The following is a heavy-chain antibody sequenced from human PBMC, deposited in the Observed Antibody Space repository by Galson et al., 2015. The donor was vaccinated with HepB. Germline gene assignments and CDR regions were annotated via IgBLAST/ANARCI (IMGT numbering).Heavy chain of an antibody. CDR3: AKKFRPAHYYDMDV. CDR2: ISPSDGRT. D-gene: IGHD3-10*01. J-gene: IGHJ6*02. Sequence: SLRLSCAASGFTFSTYAMSWVRQAPGKGLEWVSSISPSDGRTYHADSVKGRFTISRDNSKNTLYLQMNSLRAEDTAVYYCAKKFRPAHYYDMDVWGQGTTVTVSS. V-gene: IGHV3-23*01. CDR1: GFTFSTYA.